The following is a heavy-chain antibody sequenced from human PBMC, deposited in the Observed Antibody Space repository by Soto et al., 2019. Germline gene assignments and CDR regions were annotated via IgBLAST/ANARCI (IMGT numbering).Heavy chain of an antibody. CDR3: THRRGYGETGY. V-gene: IGHV2-5*02. Sequence: QITLKESGPTLVKPTQTLTLTCTFSGFSLSTSGEGVGWTRQTPGKALEWLALIYGDDNKRYSPSLKSRLTITKHTSKTQVVLTLNNMDPVDTATYYCTHRRGYGETGYWGQGTLVTVSS. J-gene: IGHJ4*02. D-gene: IGHD4-17*01. CDR1: GFSLSTSGEG. CDR2: IYGDDNK.